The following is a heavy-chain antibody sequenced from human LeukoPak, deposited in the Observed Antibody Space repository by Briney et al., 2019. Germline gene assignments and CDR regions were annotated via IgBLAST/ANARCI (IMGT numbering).Heavy chain of an antibody. V-gene: IGHV3-74*01. D-gene: IGHD3-22*01. CDR3: ARVAPYYYDSSGPDAFDI. CDR2: INSDGSST. J-gene: IGHJ3*02. CDR1: GFTFSSYG. Sequence: GGALRLSCAASGFTFSSYGMSWVRQAPGKGLVWVSRINSDGSSTSYADSVKGRFTISRDNAKNTLYLQMNSLRAEDTAVYYCARVAPYYYDSSGPDAFDIWGQGTMVTVSS.